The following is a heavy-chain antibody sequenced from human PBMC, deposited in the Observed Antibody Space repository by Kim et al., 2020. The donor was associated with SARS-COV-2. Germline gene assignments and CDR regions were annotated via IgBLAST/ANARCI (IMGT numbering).Heavy chain of an antibody. V-gene: IGHV3-21*01. CDR3: ARGDIVSTILIHGMDV. Sequence: GGSLRLSCAASGFTFSSYSMNWVRQAPGKGLEWVSSISSSSSYIYYADSVKGRFTISRDNAKNSLYLQMNSLRAEDTAVYYCARGDIVSTILIHGMDVWGQGTTVTVSS. CDR2: ISSSSSYI. J-gene: IGHJ6*02. D-gene: IGHD5-12*01. CDR1: GFTFSSYS.